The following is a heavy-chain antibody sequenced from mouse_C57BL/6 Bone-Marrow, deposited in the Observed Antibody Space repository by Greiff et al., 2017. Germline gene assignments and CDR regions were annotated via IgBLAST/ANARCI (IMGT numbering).Heavy chain of an antibody. Sequence: EVKLVESGGGLVKPGGSLKLSCAASGFTFSDYGMHWVRQAPEKGLEWVAYISSGSSTIYYADTVKGRFTISRDNAKNTLFLQMTSLRSEDTAMYYCARGPDDYYKAWFAYWGQGTLVTVSA. V-gene: IGHV5-17*01. J-gene: IGHJ3*01. CDR3: ARGPDDYYKAWFAY. D-gene: IGHD2-3*01. CDR2: ISSGSSTI. CDR1: GFTFSDYG.